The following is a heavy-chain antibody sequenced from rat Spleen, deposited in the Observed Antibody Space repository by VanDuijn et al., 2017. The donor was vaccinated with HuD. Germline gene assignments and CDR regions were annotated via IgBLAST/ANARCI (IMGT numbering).Heavy chain of an antibody. CDR1: GYSITSNY. CDR3: AMGGSSYVMDA. D-gene: IGHD4-6*01. J-gene: IGHJ4*01. CDR2: ISYSGST. V-gene: IGHV3-1*01. Sequence: EVQLQESGPGLVKPSQSLSLTCSVTGYSITSNYWGWIRKFPGNKMEWIGHISYSGSTKYNPSLKSRIAITRDTSKNQFFLELNSVTLEDTATYYCAMGGSSYVMDAWGQGASVTVSS.